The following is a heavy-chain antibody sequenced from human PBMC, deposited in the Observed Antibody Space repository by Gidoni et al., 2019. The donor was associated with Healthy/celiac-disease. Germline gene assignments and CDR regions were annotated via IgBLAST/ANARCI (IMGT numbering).Heavy chain of an antibody. J-gene: IGHJ4*02. Sequence: QVQLQESGPGLVKPSQTLSLTCTVSGGSISSGSYYWSWIRQPAGKGLEWIGRIYTSGSTNYNPSLKSRVTISVDTSKNQFSLKLSSVTAADTAVYYCARAPLTTVTTYLDYWGQGTLVTVSS. D-gene: IGHD4-4*01. CDR3: ARAPLTTVTTYLDY. CDR2: IYTSGST. CDR1: GGSISSGSYY. V-gene: IGHV4-61*02.